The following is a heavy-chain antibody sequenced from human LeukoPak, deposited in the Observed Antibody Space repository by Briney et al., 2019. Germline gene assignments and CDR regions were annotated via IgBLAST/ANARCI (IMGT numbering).Heavy chain of an antibody. V-gene: IGHV4-4*02. CDR3: ARSIVGAPYYFDY. D-gene: IGHD1-26*01. CDR2: IYHSGST. CDR1: GGSISSSNW. J-gene: IGHJ4*02. Sequence: SGTLSLTCAVSGGSISSSNWWSWVRQPPGKGLEWIGEIYHSGSTNHNPSLKSRVTISVDKSKNQFSLKLSSVTAADTAVYYCARSIVGAPYYFDYWGQGTLVTVSS.